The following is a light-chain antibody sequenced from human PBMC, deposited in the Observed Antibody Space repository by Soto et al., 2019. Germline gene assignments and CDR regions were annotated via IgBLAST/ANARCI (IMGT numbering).Light chain of an antibody. Sequence: IHLTHAPSSLPASLGDRVTMTFRASQDIRNYLGWYQQKPGKAPKLLIYGASSLQSGVPSRFAGSGSGTDFTLTISSLQPEDSASYFCLQDHNYFWTFGQGTKVDIK. J-gene: IGKJ1*01. CDR1: QDIRNY. CDR2: GAS. V-gene: IGKV1-6*01. CDR3: LQDHNYFWT.